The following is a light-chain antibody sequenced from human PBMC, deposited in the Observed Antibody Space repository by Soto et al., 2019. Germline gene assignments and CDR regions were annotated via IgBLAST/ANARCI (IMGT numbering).Light chain of an antibody. CDR2: DAS. CDR3: QQYGSSPST. V-gene: IGKV3D-11*01. Sequence: EVELTQSPATLSLSPGETATLSCRASQGVSSYLAWYQQKPGQAPRLLIYDASNRATGIPARFSGSGPGTDFTLTISRLEPEDFAVYYCQQYGSSPSTFGQGTKVDIK. J-gene: IGKJ1*01. CDR1: QGVSSY.